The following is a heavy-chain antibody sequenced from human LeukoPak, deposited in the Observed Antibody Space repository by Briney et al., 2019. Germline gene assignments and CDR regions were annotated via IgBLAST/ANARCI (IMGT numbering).Heavy chain of an antibody. J-gene: IGHJ5*02. CDR2: INHSGST. Sequence: SETLSLTCAVYGGSFSGYHWSWIRQPPGKGLEWIGEINHSGSTNYNPSLKSRVTISVDTSKNQFSLKLSSATAADTAVYYCARDGTGNWFDPWGQGTLVTVSS. D-gene: IGHD1-7*01. CDR3: ARDGTGNWFDP. CDR1: GGSFSGYH. V-gene: IGHV4-34*01.